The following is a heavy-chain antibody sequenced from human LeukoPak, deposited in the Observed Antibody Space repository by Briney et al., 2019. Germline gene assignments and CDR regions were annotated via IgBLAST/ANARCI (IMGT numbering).Heavy chain of an antibody. CDR3: ARAPDDYDFWSGPFDY. V-gene: IGHV1-18*01. J-gene: IGHJ4*02. CDR2: ISAYSGNT. CDR1: GYTFTNYG. Sequence: GASVKVSCKASGYTFTNYGISWVRQAPGQGLEWMGWISAYSGNTNYAQNLQGRVTMTTDTSTSTAYMELRSLRSDDTAVYYGARAPDDYDFWSGPFDYWGRGTLVTVSS. D-gene: IGHD3-3*01.